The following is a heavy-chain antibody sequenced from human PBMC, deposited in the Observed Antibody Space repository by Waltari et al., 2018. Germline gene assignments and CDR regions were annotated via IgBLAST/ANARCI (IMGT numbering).Heavy chain of an antibody. Sequence: QVQLQESGPGLVKPSETLSLTCTVSGGSISSYYWSWIRQPAGKGLEWMGRIYTSGSTNYNPSLKSRVTMSVDTSKNQFSLKLSSVTAADTAVYYCARDISVAGYWYFDLWGRGTLVTVSS. CDR2: IYTSGST. CDR3: ARDISVAGYWYFDL. J-gene: IGHJ2*01. CDR1: GGSISSYY. D-gene: IGHD6-19*01. V-gene: IGHV4-4*07.